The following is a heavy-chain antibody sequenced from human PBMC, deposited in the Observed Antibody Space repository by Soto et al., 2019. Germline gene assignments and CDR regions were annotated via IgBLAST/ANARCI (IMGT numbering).Heavy chain of an antibody. CDR1: GFTFSDYY. D-gene: IGHD6-13*01. CDR2: ISSSGNSI. Sequence: PGGSLSLSSAASGFTFSDYYMTWIRQAPGKGLEWVSYISSSGNSIYYADSVRGRFTVSRDNAKNSLFLQMNSLRAEDTAVYYCARRAAAGRSFDYWGLGTLVTVSA. V-gene: IGHV3-11*01. CDR3: ARRAAAGRSFDY. J-gene: IGHJ4*02.